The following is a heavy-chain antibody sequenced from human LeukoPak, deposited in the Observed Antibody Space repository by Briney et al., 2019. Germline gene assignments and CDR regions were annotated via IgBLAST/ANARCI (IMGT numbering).Heavy chain of an antibody. V-gene: IGHV4-59*01. CDR3: ARVSRLLWFGESFDY. CDR2: IYYSGST. CDR1: GGSISSYY. Sequence: SETLSLTCTVSGGSISSYYWSWIRQPPGKGLEWIGYIYYSGSTNYNPSLKSRVTISVDTSKNQFSLKLSSVTAADTAVYYCARVSRLLWFGESFDYWGQGTLVTVFS. J-gene: IGHJ4*02. D-gene: IGHD3-10*01.